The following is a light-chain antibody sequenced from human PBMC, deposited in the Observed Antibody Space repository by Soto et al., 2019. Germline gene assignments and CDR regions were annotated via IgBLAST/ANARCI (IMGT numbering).Light chain of an antibody. Sequence: QSVLTQPASVSGSPGQSITISCTGASSDVGGYDYVSWYQQHPGKAPKLMIYDVTNRPPGVSNRLSGSKSGNTASLTISGLQAEDEADYYCSSYSSSTTLVFGGGTKLDRP. CDR2: DVT. CDR3: SSYSSSTTLV. V-gene: IGLV2-14*03. CDR1: SSDVGGYDY. J-gene: IGLJ2*01.